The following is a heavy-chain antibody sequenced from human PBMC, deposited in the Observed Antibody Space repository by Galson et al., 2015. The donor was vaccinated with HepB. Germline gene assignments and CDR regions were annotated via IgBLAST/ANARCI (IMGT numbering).Heavy chain of an antibody. CDR2: IYSGGST. D-gene: IGHD3-10*01. Sequence: SLRLSCAASGFTVSSNYMSWVRQAPGKGLEWVSVIYSGGSTYYADSVKGRFTISRHNSKNTLYLQMNSLRAEDTAVYYCAGGEGSGSHHHFDYWGQGTLVTVSS. J-gene: IGHJ4*02. CDR1: GFTVSSNY. V-gene: IGHV3-53*04. CDR3: AGGEGSGSHHHFDY.